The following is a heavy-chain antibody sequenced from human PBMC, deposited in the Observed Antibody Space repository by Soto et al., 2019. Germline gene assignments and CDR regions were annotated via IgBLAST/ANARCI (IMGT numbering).Heavy chain of an antibody. CDR3: ATGDDGGGTTYSSSGCFYYYMDV. CDR1: GFTFSNYW. V-gene: IGHV3-74*01. D-gene: IGHD2-15*01. CDR2: INNDGSVS. J-gene: IGHJ6*03. Sequence: EVQLVESGGGLVQPGGSLRLSCVASGFTFSNYWMYWVRQAPGEGLVWVSRINNDGSVSSYADSVKGRLTISRDNVKKTMLLQLDSRRTAETAAYYCATGDDGGGTTYSSSGCFYYYMDVWGKGTTVTVFS.